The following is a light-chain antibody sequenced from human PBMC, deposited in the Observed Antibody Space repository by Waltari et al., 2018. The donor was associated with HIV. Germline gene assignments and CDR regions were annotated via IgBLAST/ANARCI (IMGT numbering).Light chain of an antibody. CDR1: DFPKSY. Sequence: SYEFTQTPSVSAPPGQTAKIMCSGDDFPKSYVYWYQQKAGQAPVMIIFQDTKRSSDIPARFSASSAGTTATLTISGVQAEDEADYFCQSAHNSDVIFGGGTKLTVL. CDR3: QSAHNSDVI. CDR2: QDT. J-gene: IGLJ2*01. V-gene: IGLV3-25*03.